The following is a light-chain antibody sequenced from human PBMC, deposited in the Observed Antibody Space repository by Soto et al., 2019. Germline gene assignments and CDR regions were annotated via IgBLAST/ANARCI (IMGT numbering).Light chain of an antibody. Sequence: EVVLTQSPGTLSSSPGERATLSSPSIQSVSNNYLAWFQQKPGQAPRLLIYATSNRATGIPDRFSGGGSWTDFTLTISRLESEDFAQYYCQQYLGSPGITFGQGTRLEIK. CDR2: ATS. J-gene: IGKJ5*01. CDR1: QSVSNNY. V-gene: IGKV3-20*01. CDR3: QQYLGSPGIT.